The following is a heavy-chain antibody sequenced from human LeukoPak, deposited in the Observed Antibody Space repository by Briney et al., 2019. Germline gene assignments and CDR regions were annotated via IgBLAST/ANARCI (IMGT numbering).Heavy chain of an antibody. CDR1: GFTFSDYY. CDR2: ISSSGSTI. J-gene: IGHJ6*03. D-gene: IGHD2-2*01. Sequence: GGSQRLSCAASGFTFSDYYMSWIRQAPGKGLEWVSYISSSGSTIYYADSVKGRFTISRDNAKNSLYLQMNSLRAEDTAVYYCARERRGSTSYYMDVWGKGTTVTVSS. CDR3: ARERRGSTSYYMDV. V-gene: IGHV3-11*04.